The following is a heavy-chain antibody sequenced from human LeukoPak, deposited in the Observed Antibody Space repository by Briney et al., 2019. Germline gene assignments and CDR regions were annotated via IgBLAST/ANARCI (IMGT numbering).Heavy chain of an antibody. CDR3: ARDGASIDDQYYGLDV. Sequence: SVKVSCKASGGTFSSYAISWVRQAPGQGLEWMGGIIPIFGTANYAQKFQGRVTITADESTSTAYMELSSLRSEDTAVYYCARDGASIDDQYYGLDVWGQGTTVTASS. V-gene: IGHV1-69*13. J-gene: IGHJ6*02. D-gene: IGHD1-1*01. CDR1: GGTFSSYA. CDR2: IIPIFGTA.